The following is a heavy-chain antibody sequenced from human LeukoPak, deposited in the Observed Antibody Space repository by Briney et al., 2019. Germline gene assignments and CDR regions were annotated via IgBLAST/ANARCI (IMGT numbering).Heavy chain of an antibody. CDR3: ARDRLGFHY. V-gene: IGHV3-7*01. CDR2: IKEDGSDK. J-gene: IGHJ4*01. CDR1: GFTFSDYW. Sequence: PGGSLRLSCAASGFTFSDYWMSWIRQAPGKGLEWVANIKEDGSDKYYVDSVKGRFTISRDNAKNSLYFQMNSLRAEGTAVYYCARDRLGFHYWGQGTLVTVSS. D-gene: IGHD6-6*01.